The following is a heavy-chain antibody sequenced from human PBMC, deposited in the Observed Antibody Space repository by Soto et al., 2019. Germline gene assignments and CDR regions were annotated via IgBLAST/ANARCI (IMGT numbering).Heavy chain of an antibody. J-gene: IGHJ4*02. CDR3: ASAHSNYYYFDY. V-gene: IGHV4-59*01. Sequence: SSETLSLTCTVSGGSISSYYWSWIRQPPGKGLEWIGYIYYSGSTNYNPSLKSRVTISVDTSKNQFSLKLSSVTAADTAVYYCASAHSNYYYFDYWGQGTLVTVSS. CDR1: GGSISSYY. CDR2: IYYSGST. D-gene: IGHD4-4*01.